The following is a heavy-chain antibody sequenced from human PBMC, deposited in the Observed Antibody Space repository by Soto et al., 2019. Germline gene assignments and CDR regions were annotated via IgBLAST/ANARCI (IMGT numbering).Heavy chain of an antibody. CDR2: ISCCGGST. CDR3: AKADGEQWLIPHLDN. D-gene: IGHD6-19*01. CDR1: GFNFKKFA. V-gene: IGHV3-23*01. Sequence: GGSLRLSCEASGFNFKKFAMGWVRQAPGEGLEWVSGISCCGGSTFYADSVKGRFSLARDDSKNTLSLQLNSLRVEDTAHYYCAKADGEQWLIPHLDNWGQGTQVTV. J-gene: IGHJ1*01.